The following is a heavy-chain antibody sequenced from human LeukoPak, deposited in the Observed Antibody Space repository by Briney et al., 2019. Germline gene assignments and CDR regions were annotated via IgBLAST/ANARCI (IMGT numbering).Heavy chain of an antibody. V-gene: IGHV3-30*03. Sequence: PGGSLRLSCAASGFTFSSYSMNWVRQAPGKGLEWVAVISYDGSNKYYADSVKGRFTISRDNSKNTLYLQMNSLRAEDTAVYYCARDLLYCSGGSCYSYYYYYYMDVWGKGTTVTVSS. CDR1: GFTFSSYS. CDR2: ISYDGSNK. D-gene: IGHD2-15*01. CDR3: ARDLLYCSGGSCYSYYYYYYMDV. J-gene: IGHJ6*03.